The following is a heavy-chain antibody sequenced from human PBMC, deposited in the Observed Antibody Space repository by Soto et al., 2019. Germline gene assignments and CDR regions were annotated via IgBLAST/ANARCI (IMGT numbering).Heavy chain of an antibody. V-gene: IGHV1-18*01. J-gene: IGHJ3*02. CDR3: ARGRIVASIHDAFEI. Sequence: QGQLLQSGDEVKTPGASVRVSCRASGYPFTSYGISWVRQAPGQGLEWVAWISAYNGKRDTAQKFQDRVTMTLDTSTYTGHMDLGDLTSADTAVYYCARGRIVASIHDAFEIWGQGTKVTVSS. CDR1: GYPFTSYG. CDR2: ISAYNGKR. D-gene: IGHD5-12*01.